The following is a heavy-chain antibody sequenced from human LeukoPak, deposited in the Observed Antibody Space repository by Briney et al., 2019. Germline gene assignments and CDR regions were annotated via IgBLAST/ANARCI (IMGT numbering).Heavy chain of an antibody. CDR3: ARGKVVPAAIPVV. Sequence: ASVTVSFKASGYTFTGYYMHWVRQAPGQGLEWMGWINPNSGGTNYAQKFQGRVTMTRDTSISTAYMELSRLRSDDTAVYYCARGKVVPAAIPVVWGQGTLVTVSS. D-gene: IGHD2-2*02. J-gene: IGHJ4*02. V-gene: IGHV1-2*02. CDR1: GYTFTGYY. CDR2: INPNSGGT.